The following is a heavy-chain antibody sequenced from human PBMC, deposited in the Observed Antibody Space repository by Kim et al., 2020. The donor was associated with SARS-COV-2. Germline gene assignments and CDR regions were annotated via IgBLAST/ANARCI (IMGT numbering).Heavy chain of an antibody. CDR2: IWYDGSNK. V-gene: IGHV3-33*06. J-gene: IGHJ5*02. CDR1: GFTFSSYG. Sequence: GGSLRLSCAASGFTFSSYGMHWVRQAPGKGLEWVAVIWYDGSNKYYADSVKGRFTISRDNSKNTLYLQMNSLRAEDTAVYYCAKDHGYYGSGSHLWGQGTLVTVSS. D-gene: IGHD3-10*01. CDR3: AKDHGYYGSGSHL.